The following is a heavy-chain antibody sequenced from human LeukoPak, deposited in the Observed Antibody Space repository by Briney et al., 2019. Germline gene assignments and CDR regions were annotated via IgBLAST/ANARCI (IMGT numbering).Heavy chain of an antibody. J-gene: IGHJ4*02. Sequence: PGGSLRLPCAGSGFIFDDYAINWVRQAPGKGLEWVSAISGSGGSTYYADSVKGRFTISRDNSKNTLYLQMNSLRAEDTAVYYCAKDSAYCGGDCHFDYWGQGTLVTVSS. CDR3: AKDSAYCGGDCHFDY. V-gene: IGHV3-23*01. D-gene: IGHD2-21*01. CDR1: GFIFDDYA. CDR2: ISGSGGST.